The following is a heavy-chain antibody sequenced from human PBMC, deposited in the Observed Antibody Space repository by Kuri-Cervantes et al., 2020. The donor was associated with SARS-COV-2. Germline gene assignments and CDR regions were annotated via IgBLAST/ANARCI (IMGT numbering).Heavy chain of an antibody. D-gene: IGHD1-1*01. CDR3: ARNYYFNY. Sequence: GGSLRLSCAASGFTFTAYAMSWVRQAPGRGLEWVSSIGRDGHTFYADSVRGRFTISRDDSKNTLFLQMSSLRIEDTAIYYCARNYYFNYWGQGTLVTVSS. CDR1: GFTFTAYA. J-gene: IGHJ4*02. CDR2: IGRDGHT. V-gene: IGHV3-23*01.